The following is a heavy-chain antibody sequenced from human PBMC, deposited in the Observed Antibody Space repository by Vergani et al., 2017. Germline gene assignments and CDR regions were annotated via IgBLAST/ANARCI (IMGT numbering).Heavy chain of an antibody. CDR2: ISAYNGHT. V-gene: IGHV1-18*01. CDR3: AIDQKHGGTTTFGY. D-gene: IGHD1-26*01. Sequence: QIQLVQSGAEVKKPGASVTVSCKASGYTFTSYGISWVRQAPGQGLEWMGWISAYNGHTNYAQKLQGRVTMTTDTSTSTAYMELRSLRSDDTAVYYCAIDQKHGGTTTFGYWGQGTLVTVSS. J-gene: IGHJ4*02. CDR1: GYTFTSYG.